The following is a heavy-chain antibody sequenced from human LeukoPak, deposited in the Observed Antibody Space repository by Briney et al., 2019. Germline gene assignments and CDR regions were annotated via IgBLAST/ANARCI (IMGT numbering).Heavy chain of an antibody. Sequence: ASVKVSCKASGYTFTSYAMSWVRQAPGQGLEWMGWINTNTGNPTYAQGFTGRFVFSLDTSVSPAYLQISSLKAEDTAVYYCARDGRELLSDYWGQGTLVTVSS. J-gene: IGHJ4*02. CDR1: GYTFTSYA. CDR2: INTNTGNP. V-gene: IGHV7-4-1*02. D-gene: IGHD1-26*01. CDR3: ARDGRELLSDY.